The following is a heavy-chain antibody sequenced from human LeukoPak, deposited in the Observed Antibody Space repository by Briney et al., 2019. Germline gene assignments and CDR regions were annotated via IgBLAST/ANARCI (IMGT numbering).Heavy chain of an antibody. CDR3: ARTYVGVSSSETYYYDSSGYYPY. V-gene: IGHV3-21*01. D-gene: IGHD3-22*01. J-gene: IGHJ4*02. CDR1: GFTFSSYS. CDR2: ISSSSSYI. Sequence: GGSLRLSCAASGFTFSSYSMNWVRQAPGKGLEWVSSISSSSSYIYYADSVKGRFTISRDNAKNPLYLQMNSLRAEDTAVYYCARTYVGVSSSETYYYDSSGYYPYWGQGTLVTVSS.